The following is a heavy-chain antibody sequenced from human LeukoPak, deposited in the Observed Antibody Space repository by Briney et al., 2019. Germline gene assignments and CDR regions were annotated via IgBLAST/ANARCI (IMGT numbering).Heavy chain of an antibody. V-gene: IGHV5-10-1*01. CDR3: ARHTPGLWFGDNDAFDI. D-gene: IGHD3-10*01. J-gene: IGHJ3*02. Sequence: GESLKISCKGSGYSFTSYWTSWVRQMPGKGLEWMGRIDPSDSYTNYSPSFQGHVTISADKSISTAYLQWSSLKASDTAMYYSARHTPGLWFGDNDAFDIWGQGTMVTVSS. CDR2: IDPSDSYT. CDR1: GYSFTSYW.